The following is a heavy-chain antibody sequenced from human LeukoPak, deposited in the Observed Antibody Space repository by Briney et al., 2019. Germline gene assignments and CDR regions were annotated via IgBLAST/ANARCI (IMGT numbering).Heavy chain of an antibody. Sequence: SETLSLTCTVSGGSISSYYCSWIRQPARKGLEWIGRIYTSGSTNYNPSLKSRVTISVDKSKNQFSLKLSSVTAADKAVYYCARDAKQWLSYFDYWGQGTLVTVSS. CDR1: GGSISSYY. V-gene: IGHV4-4*07. D-gene: IGHD6-19*01. CDR3: ARDAKQWLSYFDY. CDR2: IYTSGST. J-gene: IGHJ4*02.